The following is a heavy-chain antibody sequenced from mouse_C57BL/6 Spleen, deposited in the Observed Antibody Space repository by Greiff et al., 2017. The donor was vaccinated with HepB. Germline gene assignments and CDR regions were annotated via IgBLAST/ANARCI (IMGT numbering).Heavy chain of an antibody. CDR2: IDPSDSET. CDR1: GYTFTSYW. Sequence: QVQLQQPGAELVRPGSSVQLSCKASGYTFTSYWMHWVKQRPIQGLEWIGNIDPSDSETHYNQKFKDKATLTVDKSSSTAYMQLSSLTSEDSAVYYCARAWDYGSSYAMDYWGQGTSVTVSS. D-gene: IGHD1-1*01. V-gene: IGHV1-52*01. CDR3: ARAWDYGSSYAMDY. J-gene: IGHJ4*01.